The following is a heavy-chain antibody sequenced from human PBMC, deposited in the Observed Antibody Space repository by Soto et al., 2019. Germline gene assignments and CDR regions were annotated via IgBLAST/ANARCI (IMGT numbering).Heavy chain of an antibody. CDR2: IHSNGNST. V-gene: IGHV3-74*01. Sequence: GGSLRLSCAASGFTFSNYWMYWVRQTPGKGLVWVSRIHSNGNSTSYADSVKGRFTISRDNAKNTLFLQMNSLRAEDTAVYYCARGGYSSDYYPLTGMDVWGQGTTVTVSS. J-gene: IGHJ6*02. CDR1: GFTFSNYW. CDR3: ARGGYSSDYYPLTGMDV. D-gene: IGHD3-22*01.